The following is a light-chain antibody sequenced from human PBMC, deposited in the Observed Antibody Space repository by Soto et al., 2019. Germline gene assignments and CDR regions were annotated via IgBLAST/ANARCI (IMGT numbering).Light chain of an antibody. CDR2: VPS. V-gene: IGKV1-12*01. CDR1: EGISSW. J-gene: IGKJ3*01. CDR3: QQANSFPLP. Sequence: DIQMTQSPSSVSASVGDRVTITCRASEGISSWLAWYQQKPGKAPKLLIYVPSSLQSGVPSRFSGRSSGTEFTPTISSLPPKGVATYYAQQANSFPLPFGPGTELDIK.